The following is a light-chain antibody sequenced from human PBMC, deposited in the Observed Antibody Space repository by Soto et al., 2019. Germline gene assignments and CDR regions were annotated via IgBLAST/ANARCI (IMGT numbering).Light chain of an antibody. V-gene: IGKV3-11*02. J-gene: IGKJ2*01. Sequence: EILLAQSPATLSLSPGERATLSCKASQDVSIFLAWYQQKPGQAPRLLIHDASNRATGVPARFSGSGSGRDFTLTITSLEPEDFAVYCCQPRSTWLYTFGQGTKLEV. CDR3: QPRSTWLYT. CDR2: DAS. CDR1: QDVSIF.